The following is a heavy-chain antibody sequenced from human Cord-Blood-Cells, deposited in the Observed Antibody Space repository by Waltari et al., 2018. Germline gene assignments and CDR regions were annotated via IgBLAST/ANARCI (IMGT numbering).Heavy chain of an antibody. J-gene: IGHJ4*02. D-gene: IGHD6-6*01. Sequence: EVQLVVTGGGLIQPGGSLILSCAASGFTVSSNYMSWVRQAPGKGLEWVSVIYSGGSTYYADSVKGRFTISRDNSKNTLYLQMNSLRAEDTAVYYCATQYSSSYYFDYWGQGTLVTVSS. CDR2: IYSGGST. CDR1: GFTVSSNY. CDR3: ATQYSSSYYFDY. V-gene: IGHV3-53*02.